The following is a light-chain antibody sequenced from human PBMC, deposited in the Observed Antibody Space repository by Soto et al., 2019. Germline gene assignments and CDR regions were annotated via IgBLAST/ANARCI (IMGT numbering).Light chain of an antibody. CDR1: QSVSTT. CDR3: QEYSNWPPFT. Sequence: EIVVTQSQCILSVSPGDRATLSCRASQSVSTTLAWYQHKPGQAHTLLIYAASTRATGIPARFTGSGAGTDVTVTISSLQSEDFAVYYCQEYSNWPPFTFGPGTRVDIK. V-gene: IGKV3-15*01. CDR2: AAS. J-gene: IGKJ3*01.